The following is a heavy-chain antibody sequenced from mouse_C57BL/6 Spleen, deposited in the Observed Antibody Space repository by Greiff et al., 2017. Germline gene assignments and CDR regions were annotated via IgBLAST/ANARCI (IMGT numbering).Heavy chain of an antibody. J-gene: IGHJ4*01. Sequence: VQLQQPGAELVKPGASVKMSCKASGYTFTSYWITWVKQRPGQGLEWIGDIYPGSGSTNYNEKFKSKATLTVDTSSSTAYMQLSSLTSEDSAVYYCARRERLRLYDMDDWGQGTSVTVDS. D-gene: IGHD2-4*01. CDR3: ARRERLRLYDMDD. CDR1: GYTFTSYW. CDR2: IYPGSGST. V-gene: IGHV1-55*01.